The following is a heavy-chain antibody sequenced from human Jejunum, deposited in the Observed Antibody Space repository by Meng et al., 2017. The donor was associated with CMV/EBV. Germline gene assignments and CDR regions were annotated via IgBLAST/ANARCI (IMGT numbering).Heavy chain of an antibody. J-gene: IGHJ4*02. CDR2: VSSVSSYT. CDR1: GFTFDDYY. CDR3: ARDRYCTNGVCYTHFDS. V-gene: IGHV3-11*06. D-gene: IGHD2-8*01. Sequence: GHLVGSGGGLVKPGGSLRLSCAASGFTFDDYYMNWIRQAPGKGLEWVSSVSSVSSYTNYADSVKGRFTISRDNAKNSLYLQMNSLRAEDTAVYYCARDRYCTNGVCYTHFDSWGQGTLVTVSS.